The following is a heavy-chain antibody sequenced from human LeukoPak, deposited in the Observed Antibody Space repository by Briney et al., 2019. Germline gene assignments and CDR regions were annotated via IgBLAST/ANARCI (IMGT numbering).Heavy chain of an antibody. CDR1: GGTFSSYA. CDR3: ARDLRRLVGATTKNWFDP. J-gene: IGHJ5*02. Sequence: SVKVSCKASGGTFSSYAISWVRQAPGQGLEWMGWISAYNGNTNYAQKLQGRVTMTTDTSTSTAYMELRSLRSDDTAVYYCARDLRRLVGATTKNWFDPWSQGTLVTVSS. CDR2: ISAYNGNT. V-gene: IGHV1-18*01. D-gene: IGHD1-26*01.